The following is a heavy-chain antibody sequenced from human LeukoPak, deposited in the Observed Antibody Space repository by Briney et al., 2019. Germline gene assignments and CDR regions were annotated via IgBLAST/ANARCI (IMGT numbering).Heavy chain of an antibody. D-gene: IGHD3-22*01. CDR2: INPNSGGT. CDR1: GYTFTAYY. J-gene: IGHJ4*02. V-gene: IGHV1-2*02. Sequence: GASVKVSCKASGYTFTAYYIHWVRQAPGQGLEWVGWINPNSGGTNYAQKFQGRVTMTRDTSINTAYMELSRLRSDDAAFYYCARTGAYYSGMYYFDYWGQGTLVTVSS. CDR3: ARTGAYYSGMYYFDY.